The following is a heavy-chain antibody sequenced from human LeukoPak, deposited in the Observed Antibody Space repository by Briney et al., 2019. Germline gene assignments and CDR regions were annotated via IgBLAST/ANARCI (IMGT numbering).Heavy chain of an antibody. CDR3: ARYDFWSGSPAVKWFDP. V-gene: IGHV1-8*01. CDR2: MNPNSGKT. D-gene: IGHD3-3*01. J-gene: IGHJ5*02. CDR1: GYTFANYE. Sequence: ASVKVSCKASGYTFANYEINWVRQATGQGLEWMGWMNPNSGKTGYAQKFQGRVTMTRDTSISTAYTELSSLRSEDTAVYYCARYDFWSGSPAVKWFDPWGQGTLVTVSS.